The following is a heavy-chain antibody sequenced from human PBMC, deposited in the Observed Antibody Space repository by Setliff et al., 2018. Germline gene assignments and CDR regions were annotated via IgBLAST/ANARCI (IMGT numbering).Heavy chain of an antibody. Sequence: PGGSLRLSCAASGFIVSDKHMTWLRQAPGRGLEWVSVIYNSDSTYYADSVKGRFTISRDDSKNMVNLQMNSLRAEDTAVYYCASPPIRQYNYYMDGWGKGTTVTVSS. J-gene: IGHJ6*04. CDR2: IYNSDST. CDR1: GFIVSDKH. V-gene: IGHV3-53*01. CDR3: ASPPIRQYNYYMDG. D-gene: IGHD1-20*01.